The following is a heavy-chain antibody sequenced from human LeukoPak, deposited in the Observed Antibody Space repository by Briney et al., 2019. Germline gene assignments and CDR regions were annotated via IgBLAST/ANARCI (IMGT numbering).Heavy chain of an antibody. Sequence: PGGSLRLSCAASGFTFNSYAMSWVRQAPGEGVEWVSAVSGSGGSTFYADSVKGRFTISRDNSKHTLYLQMISLRAEDTAVYHCAKPQETYGLVPFDYWGQGTLVTVSS. J-gene: IGHJ4*02. D-gene: IGHD3/OR15-3a*01. CDR2: VSGSGGST. V-gene: IGHV3-23*01. CDR3: AKPQETYGLVPFDY. CDR1: GFTFNSYA.